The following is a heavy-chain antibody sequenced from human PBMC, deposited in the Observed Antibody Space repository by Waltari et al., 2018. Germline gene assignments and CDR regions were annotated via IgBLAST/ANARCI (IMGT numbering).Heavy chain of an antibody. CDR1: GFTLSNSW. CDR2: IKPDGSEK. Sequence: EVQMVESGGGLVQPGGSLRLSCAASGFTLSNSWMDWVRQAPGKGLEWIANIKPDGSEKNYVDSVKGRFTISRDNTKNSLYLQMNSLRAEDTAVYYCSKSLDVWGPGTSVTVSS. J-gene: IGHJ6*02. V-gene: IGHV3-7*01. CDR3: SKSLDV.